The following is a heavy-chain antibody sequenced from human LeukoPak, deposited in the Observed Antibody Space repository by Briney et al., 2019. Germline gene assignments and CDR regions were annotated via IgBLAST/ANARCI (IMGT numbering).Heavy chain of an antibody. CDR3: ARDRHSSGGNHNY. CDR1: GFTFSSYW. J-gene: IGHJ4*02. CDR2: IKQDGSEK. V-gene: IGHV3-7*01. D-gene: IGHD6-19*01. Sequence: GGSLRLSCAASGFTFSSYWMSWVRQAPGKGLAWVADIKQDGSEKYYVDSVKGRFTISRDNAKNSLYLQMNSLRAEDTAVYYCARDRHSSGGNHNYWGQGTLVTVSS.